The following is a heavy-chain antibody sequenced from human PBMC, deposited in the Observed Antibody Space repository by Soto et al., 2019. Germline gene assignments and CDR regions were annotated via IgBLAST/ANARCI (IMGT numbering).Heavy chain of an antibody. Sequence: SVKVSCKASGYSFTDYHIHWVRQAPGQGLEWLGRINPKSGGTSTAQKFQGWVTMTTDTSISTASMELTRLTSDDTAIYYCSMGDSPDCSTGACSFIYNHYMDVW. CDR1: GYSFTDYH. V-gene: IGHV1-2*04. CDR3: SMGDSPDCSTGACSFIYNHYMDV. D-gene: IGHD2-8*01. J-gene: IGHJ6*03. CDR2: INPKSGGT.